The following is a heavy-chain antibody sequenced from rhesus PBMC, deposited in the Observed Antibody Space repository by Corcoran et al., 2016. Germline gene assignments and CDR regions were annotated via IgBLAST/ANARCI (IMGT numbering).Heavy chain of an antibody. Sequence: QVQLQESGPGLVKPSETLSLTCAVSGYSISSGYYCGWIRQPPGKGLEYIGYISGSSRSTSDNPALKSRVTISKDTSKNQFSLNLSSVTAADTAVYYCARLGGTKFDYWGQGVLVTVSS. CDR2: ISGSSRST. CDR3: ARLGGTKFDY. D-gene: IGHD1-1-1*01. V-gene: IGHV4-99*01. CDR1: GYSISSGYY. J-gene: IGHJ4*01.